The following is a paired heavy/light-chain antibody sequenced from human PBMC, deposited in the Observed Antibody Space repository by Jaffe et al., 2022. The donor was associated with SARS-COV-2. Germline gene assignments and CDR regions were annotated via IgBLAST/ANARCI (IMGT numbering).Light chain of an antibody. Sequence: QAGLTQPPSVSKGLGQTATLTCTGYSNNVGNEGAVWLQQHQGHPPKLLSYRNYNRPSGVSERFSASRSGNTASLTITGLQPEDEADYYCSAWDSSLSVWVFGGGTKLTVL. V-gene: IGLV10-54*01. CDR2: RNY. CDR3: SAWDSSLSVWV. J-gene: IGLJ3*02. CDR1: SNNVGNEG.
Heavy chain of an antibody. J-gene: IGHJ4*02. CDR1: GFRFSDYW. D-gene: IGHD3-10*01. Sequence: EVQLVDSGGGLVQPGGSLRLSCAASGFRFSDYWMDWVRQAPGKGLEWVAGVNHDSFQKHYVASVRGRFTISRDNAKDSVYLQMDNLRAEDTAVYYCTRGGEGGDFWGQGTLVTVSS. CDR2: VNHDSFQK. CDR3: TRGGEGGDF. V-gene: IGHV3-7*03.